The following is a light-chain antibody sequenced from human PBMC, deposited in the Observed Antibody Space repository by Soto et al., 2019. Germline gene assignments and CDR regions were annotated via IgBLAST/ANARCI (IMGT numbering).Light chain of an antibody. V-gene: IGKV1-5*03. CDR2: KAS. CDR3: QQYNSQWT. CDR1: QSISSY. J-gene: IGKJ1*01. Sequence: IQVTQSTSSVSASVGDRVTITCRASQSISSYLNWYQQKPGRAPKLLIYKASSLESGVPSRFSGSGSGTEFTLTISSLQPDDFATYYCQQYNSQWTFGQGTKVDIK.